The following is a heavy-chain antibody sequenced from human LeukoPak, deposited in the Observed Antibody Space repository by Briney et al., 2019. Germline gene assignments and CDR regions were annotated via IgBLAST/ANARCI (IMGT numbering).Heavy chain of an antibody. CDR3: AKGPDYYGSGSYSIDY. D-gene: IGHD3-10*01. Sequence: GGSLRLSCAASGFTFSSYGMHWVRQAPGKGLEWVAVISYDGSNKYYADSVKGRFTISRDNSKNTLYLQMNSLRAEDTAVYYCAKGPDYYGSGSYSIDYWGQGTLVTVSS. V-gene: IGHV3-30*18. J-gene: IGHJ4*02. CDR1: GFTFSSYG. CDR2: ISYDGSNK.